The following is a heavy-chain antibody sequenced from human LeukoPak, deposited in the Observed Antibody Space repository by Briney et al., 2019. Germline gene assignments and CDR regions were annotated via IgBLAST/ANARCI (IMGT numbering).Heavy chain of an antibody. J-gene: IGHJ4*02. CDR2: INPNSGGT. Sequence: ASVKVSCKASGYTFTGYYMHWVRQAPGQGLEWMGWINPNSGGTNYAQKLQGRVAMTTDTSTSTAYMELSSLRSEDTAVYYCAADSRLDWLNSLDYWGQGTLVTVSS. CDR1: GYTFTGYY. D-gene: IGHD3/OR15-3a*01. V-gene: IGHV1-2*02. CDR3: AADSRLDWLNSLDY.